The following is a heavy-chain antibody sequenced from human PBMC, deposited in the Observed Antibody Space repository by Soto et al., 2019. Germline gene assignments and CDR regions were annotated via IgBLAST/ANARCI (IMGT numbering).Heavy chain of an antibody. CDR3: AKVYSPIYCSGGSCYLDY. Sequence: TGGSLRLSCAASGFTFSSYGMHWVRQAPGKGLEWVAVISYDGSNKYYADSVKGRFTISRDNSKNTLYLQMNSLRAEDTAVYYCAKVYSPIYCSGGSCYLDYWGQGT. V-gene: IGHV3-30*18. CDR2: ISYDGSNK. CDR1: GFTFSSYG. J-gene: IGHJ4*02. D-gene: IGHD2-15*01.